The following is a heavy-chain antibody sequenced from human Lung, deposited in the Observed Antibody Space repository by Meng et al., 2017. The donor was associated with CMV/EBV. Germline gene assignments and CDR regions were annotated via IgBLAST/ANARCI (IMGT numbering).Heavy chain of an antibody. CDR2: IYSGGST. D-gene: IGHD2/OR15-2a*01. Sequence: GESLKISCAASWFTVSSNYMSWVCQAPGKGLEWVSVIYSGGSTYYADSVKGRFTISRDNSKNTLYLQMNRLRDEDTAVYYCARDTVLPGGGYYYYGMDAWGQGXTVTVSS. V-gene: IGHV3-53*01. J-gene: IGHJ6*02. CDR3: ARDTVLPGGGYYYYGMDA. CDR1: WFTVSSNY.